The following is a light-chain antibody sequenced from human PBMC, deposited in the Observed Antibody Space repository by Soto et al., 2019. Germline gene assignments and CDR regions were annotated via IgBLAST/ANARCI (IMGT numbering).Light chain of an antibody. CDR1: SSDVGTYDL. Sequence: QSALTQPASVSGSPGQSITISCTGSSSDVGTYDLVSWYQHHPGAAPKLMIYEATRRPSGVPDRFSGSKSGNTASLTVSGLQAEDEADYYCSSYAGSNNLHVLFGGGTKLTVL. J-gene: IGLJ2*01. V-gene: IGLV2-14*02. CDR2: EAT. CDR3: SSYAGSNNLHVL.